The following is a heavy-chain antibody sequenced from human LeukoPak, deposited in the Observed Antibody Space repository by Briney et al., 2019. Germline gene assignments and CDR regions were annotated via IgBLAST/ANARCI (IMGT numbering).Heavy chain of an antibody. CDR3: ARDMDTASYNF. CDR2: LNQDGSDT. CDR1: GFTFSSSW. J-gene: IGHJ4*02. D-gene: IGHD5-18*01. Sequence: GGSLRLSCVASGFTFSSSWMTWVRQAPGKGLEWVANLNQDGSDTYYLGSVKGRFFISRDNAKNSLYLQMNSLRAEDTAVYYCARDMDTASYNFWGQGTLVTVSS. V-gene: IGHV3-7*01.